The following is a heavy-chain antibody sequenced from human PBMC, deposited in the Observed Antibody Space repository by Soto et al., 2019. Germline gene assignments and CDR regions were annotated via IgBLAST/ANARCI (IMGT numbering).Heavy chain of an antibody. Sequence: SVKVSCKASGGTFSSYAISWVRQAPGQGLEWMGGIIPIFGTANYAQKFQGRVTITADESTSTAYMELSSLRSEDTAVYYCARDRRVGRLRQTYYYGMDVWGQGTTVTVSS. CDR1: GGTFSSYA. V-gene: IGHV1-69*13. J-gene: IGHJ6*02. CDR2: IIPIFGTA. D-gene: IGHD5-12*01. CDR3: ARDRRVGRLRQTYYYGMDV.